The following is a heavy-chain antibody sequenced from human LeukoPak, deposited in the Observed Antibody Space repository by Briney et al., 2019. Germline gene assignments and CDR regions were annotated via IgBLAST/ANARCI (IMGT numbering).Heavy chain of an antibody. CDR2: IYPGDSDT. V-gene: IGHV5-51*01. CDR1: GYSFTSYW. D-gene: IGHD3-22*01. CDR3: ARHETQYYYDSSGPGWVDY. J-gene: IGHJ4*02. Sequence: KPGESLKISCKGSGYSFTSYWIGWVRQMPGKGLEWMGIIYPGDSDTRYSPSFQGQVTISADKSISTAYLQWSSLKASDTAMYYCARHETQYYYDSSGPGWVDYWGQGTLVTVS.